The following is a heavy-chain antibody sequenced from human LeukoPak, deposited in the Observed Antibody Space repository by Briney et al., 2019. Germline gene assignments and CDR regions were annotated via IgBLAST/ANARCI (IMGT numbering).Heavy chain of an antibody. CDR3: ARDRSVAADATVYFYGMAV. CDR1: GASITSYY. D-gene: IGHD6-13*01. Sequence: SETLSLTYTVSGASITSYYWSWIRQPPGKGLEWIGYVFYTGNTNYNPSLKSRVTISLDTSKNQFSLKLNSVTAADTAVYYCARDRSVAADATVYFYGMAVWGKGTTVTVSS. V-gene: IGHV4-59*01. CDR2: VFYTGNT. J-gene: IGHJ6*04.